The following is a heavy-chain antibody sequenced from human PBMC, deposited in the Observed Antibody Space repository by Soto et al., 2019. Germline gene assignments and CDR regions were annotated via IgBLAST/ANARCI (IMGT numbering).Heavy chain of an antibody. J-gene: IGHJ6*02. D-gene: IGHD3-3*01. Sequence: QVQLVQSGAEVKKPGASVKVSCKSSGYRFETYAMSWVRQAPGQGLEWMGWISAYNIDTYYAQKFQDRVTMTTDTSTGTAYMELRSLTSDDTAVYDCARGHGEIIGAMDVWGQVTTVTVSS. CDR2: ISAYNIDT. CDR1: GYRFETYA. CDR3: ARGHGEIIGAMDV. V-gene: IGHV1-18*01.